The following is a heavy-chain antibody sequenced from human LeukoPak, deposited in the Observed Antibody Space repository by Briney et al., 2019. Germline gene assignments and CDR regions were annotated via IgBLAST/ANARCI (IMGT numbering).Heavy chain of an antibody. CDR2: IYYSGST. V-gene: IGHV4-59*01. CDR1: GGSISSYY. J-gene: IGHJ4*02. D-gene: IGHD1-7*01. Sequence: PSETLSLTCTVSGGSISSYYWSWIRQPPGKGLEWIGYIYYSGSTNYNPSLKSRATISVDTSKNQFSLKLSSVTAADTAVYYCARGGRTGTTDYWGQGTLVTIPS. CDR3: ARGGRTGTTDY.